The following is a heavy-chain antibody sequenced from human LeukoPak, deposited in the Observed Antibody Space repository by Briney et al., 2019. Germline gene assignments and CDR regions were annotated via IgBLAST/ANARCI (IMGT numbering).Heavy chain of an antibody. CDR2: IIPIFGTA. CDR3: ARDASLGYCSGGSCDMSGDAFDI. J-gene: IGHJ3*02. V-gene: IGHV1-69*06. D-gene: IGHD2-15*01. Sequence: ASVKVSCKASGGTFSSYAISWVRQAPGQGLEWMGGIIPIFGTANYAQQFQGRVTITADKSTSTAYMELSSLRSEDTAVYYCARDASLGYCSGGSCDMSGDAFDIWGQGTMVTVSS. CDR1: GGTFSSYA.